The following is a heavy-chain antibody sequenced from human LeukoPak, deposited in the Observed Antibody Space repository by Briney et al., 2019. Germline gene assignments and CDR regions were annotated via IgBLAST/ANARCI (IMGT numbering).Heavy chain of an antibody. CDR2: INHSGST. CDR3: AREGQLSKNWFDP. CDR1: GGSFSGYY. D-gene: IGHD6-6*01. J-gene: IGHJ5*02. Sequence: SETLSLTCAVYGGSFSGYYWSWIRQPPGKGLEWIGEINHSGSTNYNPSLKSRVTISVDTSKNQFSLKLCSVTAADTAVYYCAREGQLSKNWFDPWGQGTLVTVSS. V-gene: IGHV4-34*01.